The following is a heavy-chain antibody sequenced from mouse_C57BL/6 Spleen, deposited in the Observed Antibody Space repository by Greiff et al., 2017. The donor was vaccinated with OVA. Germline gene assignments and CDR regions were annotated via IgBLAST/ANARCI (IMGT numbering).Heavy chain of an antibody. CDR3: TSRGPLTAY. D-gene: IGHD4-1*01. V-gene: IGHV1-15*01. CDR2: IDPETGGT. Sequence: SGAELVRPGASVTLSCKASGYTFTDYEMHWVKQTPVHGLEWIGAIDPETGGTAYNQKFKGKAILTADKSSSTAYMERRSLTSEDSAVYYCTSRGPLTAYWGQGTTLTVSS. CDR1: GYTFTDYE. J-gene: IGHJ2*01.